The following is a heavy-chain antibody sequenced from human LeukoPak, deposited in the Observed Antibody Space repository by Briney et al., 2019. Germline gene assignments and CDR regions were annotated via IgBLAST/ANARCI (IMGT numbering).Heavy chain of an antibody. CDR1: GFTFSSYG. V-gene: IGHV3-30*18. CDR2: ISYDGSKK. J-gene: IGHJ4*02. D-gene: IGHD1-26*01. CDR3: AKDGDGATSFDY. Sequence: GRSLRLSCAASGFTFSSYGMHWVRQAPGKGLEWVAVISYDGSKKYYADSVKGRFTISRDNSKNTLYLQMNSLRAEDTAVYYCAKDGDGATSFDYWGQGTLVTVSS.